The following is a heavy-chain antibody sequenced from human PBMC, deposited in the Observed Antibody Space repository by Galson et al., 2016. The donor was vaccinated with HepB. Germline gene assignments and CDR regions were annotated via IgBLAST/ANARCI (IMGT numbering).Heavy chain of an antibody. CDR2: IYWDDDQ. Sequence: PALVKPTQTLTLTCTVSGFSLSTIGVGVGWIRQPPGKALEWLGLIYWDDDQRYSPSLKSRLTITKDTSKNQVVLAMTNMDPVDTATYYCGHRRDTGTPWDFVGMDVWGQGTTVTVSS. D-gene: IGHD1-1*01. V-gene: IGHV2-5*02. CDR3: GHRRDTGTPWDFVGMDV. CDR1: GFSLSTIGVG. J-gene: IGHJ6*02.